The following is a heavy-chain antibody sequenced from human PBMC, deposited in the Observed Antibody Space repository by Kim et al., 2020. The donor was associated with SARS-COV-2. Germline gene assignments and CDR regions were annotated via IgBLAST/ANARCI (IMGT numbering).Heavy chain of an antibody. J-gene: IGHJ3*02. CDR2: ISAYNGNT. CDR1: GYTFTSYG. CDR3: ARVRTLRYFDWLLTHDALDI. Sequence: ASVKVSCKASGYTFTSYGISWVRQAPGQGLEWMGWISAYNGNTNYAQKLQGRVTMTTDTSTSTAYMELRSLRSDDTAVYYCARVRTLRYFDWLLTHDALDIWGQGTMVTVSS. V-gene: IGHV1-18*01. D-gene: IGHD3-9*01.